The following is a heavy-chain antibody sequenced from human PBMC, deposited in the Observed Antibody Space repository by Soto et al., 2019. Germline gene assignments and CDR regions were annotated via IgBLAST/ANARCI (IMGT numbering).Heavy chain of an antibody. V-gene: IGHV3-23*01. CDR3: ARGSSWSDY. D-gene: IGHD6-13*01. Sequence: PGGSLRLSCAASGFVFSSYAMSWVRQAPGKGLEWVSSISGSASTTYYADSVKGRFTISRDNSKNTLYLQMNSLRDEDTAVYYCARGSSWSDYWGQGALVTVSS. CDR1: GFVFSSYA. J-gene: IGHJ4*02. CDR2: ISGSASTT.